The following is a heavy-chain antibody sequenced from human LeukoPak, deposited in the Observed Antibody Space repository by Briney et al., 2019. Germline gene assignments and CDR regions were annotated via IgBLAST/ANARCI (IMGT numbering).Heavy chain of an antibody. CDR3: ARAYYYDTSGIPLDAFDV. CDR2: ISGSGGST. J-gene: IGHJ3*01. V-gene: IGHV3-23*01. D-gene: IGHD3-22*01. CDR1: GFTFSSYA. Sequence: PGGSLRLSCAASGFTFSSYAMSWVRQAPGKGLEWVSAISGSGGSTYYADSVKGRFTISRDNSKNTLYLQMNSLRAEDTAVYYCARAYYYDTSGIPLDAFDVWGQGTMVPVSS.